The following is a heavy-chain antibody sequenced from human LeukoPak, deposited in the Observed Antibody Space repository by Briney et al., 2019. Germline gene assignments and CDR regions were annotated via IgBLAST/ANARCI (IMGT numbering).Heavy chain of an antibody. CDR2: IHNTGTT. V-gene: IGHV4-4*02. Sequence: PSETLSLTCAVSGGTIRSTHWWSWVRQPPGKGLDWIAYIHNTGTTNYRPPLKSRVTISLDTSRNQFSLKLSSVTAADSAVYYWARMEGSGISHIGGQGTVVTVSS. CDR3: ARMEGSGISHI. CDR1: GGTIRSTHW. D-gene: IGHD3-10*01. J-gene: IGHJ3*01.